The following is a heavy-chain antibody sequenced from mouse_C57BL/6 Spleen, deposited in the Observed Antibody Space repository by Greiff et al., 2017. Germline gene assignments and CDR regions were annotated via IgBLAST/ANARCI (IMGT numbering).Heavy chain of an antibody. Sequence: QVQLQQPGAELVRPGSSVKLSCKASGYTFTSYWMDWVKQRPGQGLEWIGNIYPSDSETHYNQKFKDKATLTVDKSSSTAYMQLSSLTSEDSAVYYCARLWLRRGGSDYWGQGTTLTVSS. CDR3: ARLWLRRGGSDY. CDR1: GYTFTSYW. V-gene: IGHV1-61*01. D-gene: IGHD2-2*01. CDR2: IYPSDSET. J-gene: IGHJ2*01.